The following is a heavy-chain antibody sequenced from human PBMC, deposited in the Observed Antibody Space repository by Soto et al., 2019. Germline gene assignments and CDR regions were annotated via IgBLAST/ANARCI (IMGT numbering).Heavy chain of an antibody. J-gene: IGHJ4*02. CDR3: ARTLAAGTPHKEFDY. Sequence: SAELSCEACGDSFKSYGISWVRQAPRQGLEWMGWISAYNGNTNYAQKLQGRVTMTTDTSTSTAYMELRSLRSDDTAVYYCARTLAAGTPHKEFDYWGQGTLVTVSS. D-gene: IGHD6-13*01. CDR2: ISAYNGNT. V-gene: IGHV1-18*01. CDR1: GDSFKSYG.